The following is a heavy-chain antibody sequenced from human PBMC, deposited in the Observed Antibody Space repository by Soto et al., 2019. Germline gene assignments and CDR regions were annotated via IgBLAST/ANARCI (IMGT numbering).Heavy chain of an antibody. Sequence: QITLKESGPTLVKPTQTLTLTCTFSGFSLTTSGVGVGWIRQPPGKALEWLALIYWDDDKRYSPSLKSRLTITKDTSKNQVVLTMTNMDPVDTATYYCALRPGGYFFQHWGQGTLVTVSS. D-gene: IGHD3-10*01. CDR3: ALRPGGYFFQH. J-gene: IGHJ1*01. CDR1: GFSLTTSGVG. V-gene: IGHV2-5*02. CDR2: IYWDDDK.